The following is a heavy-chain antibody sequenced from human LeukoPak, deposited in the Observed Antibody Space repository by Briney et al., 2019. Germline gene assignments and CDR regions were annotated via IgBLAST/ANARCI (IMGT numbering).Heavy chain of an antibody. CDR3: ARDPYSGTYFDY. J-gene: IGHJ4*02. CDR1: GVTIASRS. CDR2: ISGSGGST. V-gene: IGHV3-23*01. Sequence: GGFHGPSGEARGVTIASRSRSWARQAQKKGLEWVSAISGSGGSTYYADSVKGRFTISRDNSKNTLYLQMNSLGVEDTAVYYCARDPYSGTYFDYWGQGTLVTVSS. D-gene: IGHD1-26*01.